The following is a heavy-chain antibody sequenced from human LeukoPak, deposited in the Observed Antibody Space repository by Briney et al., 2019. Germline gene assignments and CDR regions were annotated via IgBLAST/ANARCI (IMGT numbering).Heavy chain of an antibody. CDR3: ARDHWGRYSYGYAPAP. V-gene: IGHV3-11*01. CDR1: GFTFGDYA. CDR2: ISSSGSTI. D-gene: IGHD5-18*01. Sequence: GGSLRLSCAASGFTFGDYAMTWVRLTPGKGLEWVSYISSSGSTIYYADSVKGRFTISRDNAKNSLYLQMNSLGAEDTAVYYCARDHWGRYSYGYAPAPWGQGTLVTVSS. J-gene: IGHJ5*02.